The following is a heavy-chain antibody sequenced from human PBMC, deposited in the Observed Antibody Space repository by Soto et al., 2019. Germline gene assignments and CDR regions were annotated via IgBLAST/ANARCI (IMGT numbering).Heavy chain of an antibody. CDR2: IIPIFGID. D-gene: IGHD2-2*01. CDR1: GGTFSSSS. CDR3: SRADRDRVTGLVLAAIDGMEV. V-gene: IGHV1-69*05. Sequence: VPLVQSGAEVKKPGSSVKVSCKASGGTFSSSSITWVRQAHGHGIEWIGGIIPIFGIDSYAQKFQGRVTITSDESTITAYMALSSLRAEDPAVYYCSRADRDRVTGLVLAAIDGMEVGGLVTTLTAS. J-gene: IGHJ6*01.